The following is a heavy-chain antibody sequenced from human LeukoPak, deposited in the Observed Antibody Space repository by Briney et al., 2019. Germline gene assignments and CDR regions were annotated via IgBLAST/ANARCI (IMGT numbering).Heavy chain of an antibody. V-gene: IGHV3-21*01. D-gene: IGHD6-13*01. CDR1: GFTFSTFS. Sequence: GGSLRLSCEASGFTFSTFSMNWVRQAPGKGLEWVSSISPSSTYIYYADSVKGRFTISRDNAKNSLYLQMNSLRAEDTAVYYCARLRGSSGWYYFDYWGQGTLVTVSS. CDR3: ARLRGSSGWYYFDY. CDR2: ISPSSTYI. J-gene: IGHJ4*02.